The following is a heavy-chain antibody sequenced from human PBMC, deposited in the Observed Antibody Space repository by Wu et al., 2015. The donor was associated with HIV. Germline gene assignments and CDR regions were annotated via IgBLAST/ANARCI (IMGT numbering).Heavy chain of an antibody. CDR3: AREQDTRGNSGWQTFDY. CDR2: ISAYNGHT. J-gene: IGHJ4*02. Sequence: QLVQSGAEVKEPGASVKVSCKTSGFVFITYGIGWVRQAPGQGLEWMGWISAYNGHTNYAQKFQDRITMTTDTSTRTAYMELRTLRFDDTAVYYCAREQDTRGNSGWQTFDYWGQGTLVTVSS. D-gene: IGHD6-19*01. V-gene: IGHV1-18*04. CDR1: GFVFITYG.